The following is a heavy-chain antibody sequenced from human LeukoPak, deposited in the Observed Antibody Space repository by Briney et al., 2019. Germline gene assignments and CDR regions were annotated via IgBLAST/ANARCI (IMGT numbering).Heavy chain of an antibody. CDR3: ARDLSYGDYDPTFDY. D-gene: IGHD4-17*01. J-gene: IGHJ4*02. Sequence: ASVKVSCKASGYTFTGYYMHWVRQAPGQGLEWMGWNNPNSGGTNYAQKFQGRVTMTRDTSISTAYMELSRLRSDDTAVYYCARDLSYGDYDPTFDYWGQGTLVTVSS. V-gene: IGHV1-2*02. CDR2: NNPNSGGT. CDR1: GYTFTGYY.